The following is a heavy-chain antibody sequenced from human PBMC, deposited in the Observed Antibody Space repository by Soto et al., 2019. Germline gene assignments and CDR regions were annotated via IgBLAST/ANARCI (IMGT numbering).Heavy chain of an antibody. CDR3: ARGRGSSSSVDYYYYYGMDV. Sequence: SVKVSCKASGGTFSSYAISWVRQAPGQGLEWMGGIIPIFGTANYAQKFQGRVTITADESTSTAYMELSSLRSEDTAVYYCARGRGSSSSVDYYYYYGMDVWGQGPRSPSP. D-gene: IGHD6-6*01. CDR1: GGTFSSYA. V-gene: IGHV1-69*13. CDR2: IIPIFGTA. J-gene: IGHJ6*02.